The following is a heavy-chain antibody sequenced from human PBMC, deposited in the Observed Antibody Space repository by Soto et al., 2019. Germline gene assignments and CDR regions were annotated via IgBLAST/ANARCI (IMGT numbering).Heavy chain of an antibody. V-gene: IGHV4-39*01. CDR2: IYYSGST. J-gene: IGHJ6*02. Sequence: SETLSLTCTVSGGSISSSSYYWGWIRQPPGKGLEWIGSIYYSGSTYYNPSLKSRVTISVDTSKNQFSLKLSSVTAADTAVYYCARQGYYGSGSHSYRMDVWGQGTTVTVSS. D-gene: IGHD3-10*01. CDR1: GGSISSSSYY. CDR3: ARQGYYGSGSHSYRMDV.